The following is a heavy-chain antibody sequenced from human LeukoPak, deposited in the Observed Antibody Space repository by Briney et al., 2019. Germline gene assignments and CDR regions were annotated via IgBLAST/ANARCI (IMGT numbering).Heavy chain of an antibody. D-gene: IGHD3-3*01. CDR1: EFTFSSYA. Sequence: GGSLRLSCVGSEFTFSSYAMSWVRQAPGKGLEWVSIISGSGSSTYYADSVKGRFTISRDNSKNTLYLQMNNLRAEDTAVYYCAKDVTDLTTFGVGTGSAFDIWGQGTVVTVSS. CDR3: AKDVTDLTTFGVGTGSAFDI. V-gene: IGHV3-23*01. J-gene: IGHJ3*02. CDR2: ISGSGSST.